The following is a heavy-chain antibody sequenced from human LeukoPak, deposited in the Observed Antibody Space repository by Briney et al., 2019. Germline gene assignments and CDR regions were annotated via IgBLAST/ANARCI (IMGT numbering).Heavy chain of an antibody. J-gene: IGHJ4*02. CDR3: AKVSHPSRYNSNYESDY. D-gene: IGHD1-7*01. CDR1: GFTFSSYA. CDR2: ISGSGGST. Sequence: GGSLRLSCAASGFTFSSYAMSWVRQAPGKGLEWVSAISGSGGSTYYADSVKGRFTISRDNSKNTPYLQMNSLRAEDTAVYYCAKVSHPSRYNSNYESDYWGQGTLVTVSS. V-gene: IGHV3-23*01.